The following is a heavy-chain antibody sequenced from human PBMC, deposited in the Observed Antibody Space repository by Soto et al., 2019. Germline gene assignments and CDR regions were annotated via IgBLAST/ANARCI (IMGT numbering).Heavy chain of an antibody. V-gene: IGHV3-23*01. CDR2: ISGSGGST. J-gene: IGHJ3*02. Sequence: GGSLRLSCAASGFTFSSYAMSWVRQAPGKGLEWVSAISGSGGSTYYADSVKGRFTISRDNSKNTLYLQMNSLRAEDTAVYYCAKDRGVITFGGVIPKGLDAFDIWGQGTMVTVSS. CDR1: GFTFSSYA. D-gene: IGHD3-16*02. CDR3: AKDRGVITFGGVIPKGLDAFDI.